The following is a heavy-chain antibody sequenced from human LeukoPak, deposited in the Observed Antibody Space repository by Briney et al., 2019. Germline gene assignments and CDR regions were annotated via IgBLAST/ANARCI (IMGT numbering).Heavy chain of an antibody. CDR1: GYTFTSYD. D-gene: IGHD6-13*01. J-gene: IGHJ4*02. CDR2: MNPNSGNT. CDR3: ARGRIAAAGTVDY. Sequence: ASVKVSCKASGYTFTSYDINWVRQAPGQGLEWMGWMNPNSGNTGYAQKLQGRVTMTRNTSISTAYMELSSLRSEDTAVYYCARGRIAAAGTVDYWGQGTLVTVSS. V-gene: IGHV1-8*01.